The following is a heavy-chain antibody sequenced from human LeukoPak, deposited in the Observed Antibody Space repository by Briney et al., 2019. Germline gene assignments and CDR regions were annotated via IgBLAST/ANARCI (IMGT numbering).Heavy chain of an antibody. Sequence: GGSLRLSCAASGFTFSSYGMHWVRQAPGKGLEWVAFIRYDGSNKYYADSVKGRFTISRDNSKNTLYLQMNSLRAEDTAVYYCARNYYYDSSGSPTFDYWGQGTLVTVSS. CDR2: IRYDGSNK. CDR3: ARNYYYDSSGSPTFDY. CDR1: GFTFSSYG. V-gene: IGHV3-30*02. D-gene: IGHD3-22*01. J-gene: IGHJ4*02.